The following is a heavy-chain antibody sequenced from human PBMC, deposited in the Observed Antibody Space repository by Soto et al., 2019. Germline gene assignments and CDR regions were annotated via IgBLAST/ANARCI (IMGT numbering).Heavy chain of an antibody. D-gene: IGHD3-10*01. J-gene: IGHJ4*02. CDR3: ARRKRNDDNYSLLYY. CDR2: IYPGDSDT. V-gene: IGHV5-51*01. CDR1: GYSFTSYW. Sequence: GESLKISCKGSGYSFTSYWIGWVRQMPGKGLEWMGIIYPGDSDTRYSPSFQGQVTISADKSISTAYLQWSSLKASDTAMYYCARRKRNDDNYSLLYYWGQGAHVSVTS.